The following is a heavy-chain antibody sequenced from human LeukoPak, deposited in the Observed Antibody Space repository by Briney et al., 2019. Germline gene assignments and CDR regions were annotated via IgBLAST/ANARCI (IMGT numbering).Heavy chain of an antibody. CDR1: GYTFTSYW. CDR2: IYPRDSDT. V-gene: IGHV5-51*01. J-gene: IGHJ3*02. Sequence: GASLRISCRGSGYTFTSYWIGWVRQTPGKGLEWMGIIYPRDSDTTKDSSSQGKVTFTPAKSISTAYLQRSSLKASDTAIYYCARLRACYLTYAFDIWGQGTMVTVSS. D-gene: IGHD1-26*01. CDR3: ARLRACYLTYAFDI.